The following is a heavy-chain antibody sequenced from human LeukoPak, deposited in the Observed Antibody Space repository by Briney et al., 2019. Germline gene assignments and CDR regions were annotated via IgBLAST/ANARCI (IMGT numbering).Heavy chain of an antibody. CDR2: ISDSGSIT. Sequence: GGSLRLSCAASGFAFSSQAMGWVRQAPGKGLEWVSVISDSGSITYYADSVKGRFTISRDNSKNTLFLQMNSLRAEDTAVYYCAKDARRTSGWYFFDYWGQGTLVTVSS. J-gene: IGHJ4*02. CDR3: AKDARRTSGWYFFDY. V-gene: IGHV3-23*01. CDR1: GFAFSSQA. D-gene: IGHD6-19*01.